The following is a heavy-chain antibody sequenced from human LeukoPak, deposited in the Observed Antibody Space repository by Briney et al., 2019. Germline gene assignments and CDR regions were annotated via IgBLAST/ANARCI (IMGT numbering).Heavy chain of an antibody. CDR2: ISDSGSIT. Sequence: GGSLRLSCAASGFAFSSQAMGWVRQAPGKGLEWVSVISDSGSITYYADSVKGRFTISRDNSKNTLFLQMNSLRAEDTAVYYCAKDARRTSGWYFFDYWGQGTLVTVSS. J-gene: IGHJ4*02. CDR3: AKDARRTSGWYFFDY. V-gene: IGHV3-23*01. CDR1: GFAFSSQA. D-gene: IGHD6-19*01.